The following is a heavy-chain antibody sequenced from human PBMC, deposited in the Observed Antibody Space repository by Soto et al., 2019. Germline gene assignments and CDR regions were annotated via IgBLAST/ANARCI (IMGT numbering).Heavy chain of an antibody. CDR2: IGSKGSSGTT. D-gene: IGHD2-15*01. CDR1: GFTFGDHG. Sequence: EVQLVESGGGLVQPGRSLRLSCTASGFTFGDHGMSWFRQAPGKGLEWVSFIGSKGSSGTTEQDQYAASVRGRFIISRDDSNSIVYLQMNSLKTEDTAVYYCTRALSGSGGWGQGTLVTVSS. CDR3: TRALSGSGG. J-gene: IGHJ4*02. V-gene: IGHV3-49*03.